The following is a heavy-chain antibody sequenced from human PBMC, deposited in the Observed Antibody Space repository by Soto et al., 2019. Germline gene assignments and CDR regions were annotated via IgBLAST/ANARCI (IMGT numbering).Heavy chain of an antibody. CDR2: IMPIFRTA. CDR3: ARDKDRPQSGGHYHYIMDV. J-gene: IGHJ6*02. CDR1: GGTFSTAA. V-gene: IGHV1-69*12. Sequence: QVQVEQSGAEVKKPGSSVKVSCKASGGTFSTAAISWVRQAPGQGLEWMGGIMPIFRTANYAQKFQGRVTITADESTSTAYLERRSLRSEDTAVYYCARDKDRPQSGGHYHYIMDVRGQWTTVSVSS.